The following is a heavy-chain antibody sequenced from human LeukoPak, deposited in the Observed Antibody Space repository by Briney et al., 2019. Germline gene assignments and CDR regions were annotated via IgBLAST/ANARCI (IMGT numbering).Heavy chain of an antibody. CDR1: GFTFSSYA. D-gene: IGHD3-22*01. V-gene: IGHV3-30*04. Sequence: GRSLRLSCAASGFTFSSYAMHWVRQAPGKGLEWVAVISYDGSDKYYADSVKGRFTISRDNSKNTLYLQMNSLRAEDTAVYYCAKGPDSSGYYYYVDYWGRGTLVTVSS. CDR2: ISYDGSDK. J-gene: IGHJ4*02. CDR3: AKGPDSSGYYYYVDY.